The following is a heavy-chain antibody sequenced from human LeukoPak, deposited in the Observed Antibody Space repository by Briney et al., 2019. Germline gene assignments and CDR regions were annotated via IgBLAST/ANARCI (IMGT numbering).Heavy chain of an antibody. CDR3: ARAGPSTNWYFDL. CDR1: GYTFTSYG. J-gene: IGHJ2*01. CDR2: ISAYNGNT. Sequence: ASVKVSCKASGYTFTSYGISWVRQAPGQGLEWMGWISAYNGNTNYAQKFQGRVTITADESTSTAYMELSSLRSEDTAVYYCARAGPSTNWYFDLWGRGTLVTVSS. D-gene: IGHD1/OR15-1a*01. V-gene: IGHV1-18*01.